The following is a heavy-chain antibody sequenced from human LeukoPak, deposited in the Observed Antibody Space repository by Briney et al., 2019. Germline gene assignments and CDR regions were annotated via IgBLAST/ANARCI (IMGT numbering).Heavy chain of an antibody. Sequence: GGSLRLSCAASGFTFSSYGMHWVRQAPGKGPEWVAFIRYDGSNKYYADSVKGRFTISRDNSKNTLYLQMNSLRAEDTAVYYCAKYYYYDSRSDYWGQGTLVTVSS. CDR1: GFTFSSYG. J-gene: IGHJ4*02. D-gene: IGHD3-22*01. CDR3: AKYYYYDSRSDY. CDR2: IRYDGSNK. V-gene: IGHV3-30*02.